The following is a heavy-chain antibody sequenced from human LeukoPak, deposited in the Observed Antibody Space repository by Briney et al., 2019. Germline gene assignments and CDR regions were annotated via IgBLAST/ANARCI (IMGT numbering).Heavy chain of an antibody. D-gene: IGHD5-24*01. Sequence: GGALRLSCAASGFTFSSYAMSWVRPAPGKGLGWVVNIKQDGSEKFYVDSVRGRFTISRDNAKNSLYLQMNSLRDEDTAVYYCARAEEQRWGYVDYWGQGILVTVSS. CDR2: IKQDGSEK. CDR3: ARAEEQRWGYVDY. V-gene: IGHV3-7*04. J-gene: IGHJ4*02. CDR1: GFTFSSYA.